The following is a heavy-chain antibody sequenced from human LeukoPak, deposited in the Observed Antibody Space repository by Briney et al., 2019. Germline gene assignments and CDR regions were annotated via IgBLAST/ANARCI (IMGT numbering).Heavy chain of an antibody. CDR3: ARHIWSGYYTYYFDY. J-gene: IGHJ4*02. CDR1: GYSISSGYY. V-gene: IGHV4-38-2*02. D-gene: IGHD3-3*01. CDR2: IYYSGST. Sequence: ASETLSLTCIVSGYSISSGYYWGWVRQPPGKGLEWIGSIYYSGSTYYNPSLKSRVTISVDTSKNQFSLKLSSVTAADTAVYYCARHIWSGYYTYYFDYWGQGSPVTVSS.